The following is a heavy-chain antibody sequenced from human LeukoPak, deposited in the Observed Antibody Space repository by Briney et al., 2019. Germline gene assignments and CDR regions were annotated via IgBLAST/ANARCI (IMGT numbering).Heavy chain of an antibody. CDR2: IKSKADTYAT. CDR1: GFIFSDSA. CDR3: TRLTGDFVGYDY. J-gene: IGHJ4*02. Sequence: PGGSLRLSCTASGFIFSDSAIHWVRQASGKGLEWVGRIKSKADTYATAYAASVKDRFTVSRDDSKNTAYLQMNSLKTEDTAVYYCTRLTGDFVGYDYWGQGTLVTVSS. V-gene: IGHV3-73*01. D-gene: IGHD2-21*02.